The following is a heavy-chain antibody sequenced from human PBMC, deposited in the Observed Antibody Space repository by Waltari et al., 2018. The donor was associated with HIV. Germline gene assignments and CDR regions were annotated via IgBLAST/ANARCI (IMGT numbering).Heavy chain of an antibody. D-gene: IGHD1-26*01. V-gene: IGHV3-15*01. Sequence: EVQLVESGGGLVKRGGSLRRDCAASGFTFNNAGMCWARQTPGKGLEWVGRIKSKTDGGTTNYAAPVNGRFTISRDDSKNTLYLQMNSLRTEDTAVYYCTTRIVGPTFDYWGQGTLVTVSS. CDR3: TTRIVGPTFDY. J-gene: IGHJ4*02. CDR2: IKSKTDGGTT. CDR1: GFTFNNAG.